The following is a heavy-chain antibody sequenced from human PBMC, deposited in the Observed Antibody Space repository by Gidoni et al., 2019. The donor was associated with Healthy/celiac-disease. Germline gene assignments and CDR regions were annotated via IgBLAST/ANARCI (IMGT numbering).Heavy chain of an antibody. CDR2: IYTSGST. CDR1: GGSIRSYY. J-gene: IGHJ6*04. D-gene: IGHD4-17*01. Sequence: QVQLQESGPGLVKPSETLSLTCTVSGGSIRSYYWSWIRQPAGKGLEWIGRIYTSGSTNYNPSLKSRVTMSVDTSKNQFSLKLSSVTAADTAVYYCARDAGVTTTYWDYGMDVWGKGTTVTVSS. CDR3: ARDAGVTTTYWDYGMDV. V-gene: IGHV4-4*07.